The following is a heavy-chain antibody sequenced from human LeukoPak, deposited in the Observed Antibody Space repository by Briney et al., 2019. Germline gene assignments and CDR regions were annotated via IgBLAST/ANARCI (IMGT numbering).Heavy chain of an antibody. Sequence: GGSLRLSCAASGFTFSTYSMNWVRQAPGKGLEWVSSISSSSSYMYYADSVKGRFTISRDNARNTVYLQMSSLRVEDTAIYFCAREEHRLAEAGTSAFDLGGQGTLVTVSP. CDR1: GFTFSTYS. D-gene: IGHD6-13*01. CDR3: AREEHRLAEAGTSAFDL. V-gene: IGHV3-21*04. J-gene: IGHJ3*01. CDR2: ISSSSSYM.